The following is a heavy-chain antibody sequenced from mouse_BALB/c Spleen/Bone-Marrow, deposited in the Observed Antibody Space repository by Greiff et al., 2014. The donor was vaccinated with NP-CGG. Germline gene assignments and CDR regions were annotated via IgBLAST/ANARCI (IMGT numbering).Heavy chain of an antibody. CDR3: ASVEVHAMDY. J-gene: IGHJ4*01. Sequence: EVKLMESGPGLVKPSQSLSLTCSVPGYSITGGYYWNWVRPFPGNKLEWLGYISYDGSNHYNPSLTNRVSITRDTSKNQFFLKLNSVTTEDTGTYYCASVEVHAMDYWGQGTSVTVSS. CDR1: GYSITGGYY. V-gene: IGHV3-6*02. CDR2: ISYDGSN.